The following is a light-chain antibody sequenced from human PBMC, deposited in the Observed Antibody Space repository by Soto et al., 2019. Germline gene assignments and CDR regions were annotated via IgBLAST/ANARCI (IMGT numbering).Light chain of an antibody. V-gene: IGKV3-20*01. CDR1: QSVSNNY. J-gene: IGKJ1*01. CDR2: GAS. CDR3: QQYGSSGT. Sequence: ILLPTSPCTLALSPRESATLFCWASQSVSNNYLAWPQQKPGQAPSVLIYGASNRATGIPDRLSGSGSGTDFTLTISRLEPEDFPVYYCQQYGSSGTFGQGTKLDIK.